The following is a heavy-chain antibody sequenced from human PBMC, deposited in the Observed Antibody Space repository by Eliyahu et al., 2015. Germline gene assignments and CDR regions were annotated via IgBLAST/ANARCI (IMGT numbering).Heavy chain of an antibody. CDR3: ARICGGDCFNDAFDI. J-gene: IGHJ3*02. V-gene: IGHV4-34*01. Sequence: QVQLQQWGAGLLKPSETLSLTCAVYGGSFSGYYWSWIRQPPGKGLEWIGEINHSGSTNYNPSLKSRVTISVDTSKNQFSLKLSSVTAADTAVYYCARICGGDCFNDAFDIWGQGTMVTVSS. D-gene: IGHD2-21*02. CDR1: GGSFSGYY. CDR2: INHSGST.